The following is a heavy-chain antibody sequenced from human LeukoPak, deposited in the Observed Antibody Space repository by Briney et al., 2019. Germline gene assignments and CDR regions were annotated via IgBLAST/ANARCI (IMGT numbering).Heavy chain of an antibody. D-gene: IGHD4-17*01. Sequence: ASVKVSCKVSGYTLTELSMHWVRQAPGKGLEWMGGFDPEDGETIYAQKFQGRVTMTRNTSISTAYMELSSLRSEDTAVYYCARVYGDYEGFDYWGQGTLVTVSS. J-gene: IGHJ4*02. CDR1: GYTLTELS. V-gene: IGHV1-24*01. CDR2: FDPEDGET. CDR3: ARVYGDYEGFDY.